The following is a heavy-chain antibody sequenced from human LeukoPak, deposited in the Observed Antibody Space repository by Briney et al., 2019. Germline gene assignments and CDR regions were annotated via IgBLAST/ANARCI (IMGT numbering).Heavy chain of an antibody. Sequence: SETLSLTCAVYTGPFSGYYWAWIRQPPGEGLEWIGEITHNANTKYNPSLESRVIISMDTSNNQFSLKLSSVPAADTAVYSCARFPVLDTAMAWGQGTQVTVSS. V-gene: IGHV4-34*01. CDR2: ITHNANT. CDR1: TGPFSGYY. D-gene: IGHD5-18*01. J-gene: IGHJ5*02. CDR3: ARFPVLDTAMA.